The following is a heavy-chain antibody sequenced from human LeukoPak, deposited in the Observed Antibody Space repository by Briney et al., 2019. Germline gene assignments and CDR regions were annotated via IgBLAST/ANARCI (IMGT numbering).Heavy chain of an antibody. J-gene: IGHJ4*02. V-gene: IGHV1-3*01. CDR2: INAGNGNT. CDR1: GGTFSSYA. Sequence: GASVKVSCKASGGTFSSYAISWVRQAPGQGLEWMGWINAGNGNTKYSQKFQGRVTITRDTSASTAYMELSSLRSEDTAVYYCARPSVRGVITLDYWGQGTLDTVSS. CDR3: ARPSVRGVITLDY. D-gene: IGHD3-10*02.